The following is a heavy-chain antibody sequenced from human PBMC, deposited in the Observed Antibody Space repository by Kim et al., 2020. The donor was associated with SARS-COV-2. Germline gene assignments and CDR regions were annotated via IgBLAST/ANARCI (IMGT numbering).Heavy chain of an antibody. V-gene: IGHV3-11*01. J-gene: IGHJ6*02. D-gene: IGHD2-21*02. CDR1: GFTFSDYY. CDR3: ARVLNFKVAPVVVTAIQDYYGMDV. Sequence: GGSLRLSCAAPGFTFSDYYMSWIRQAPGKGLEWVSYISSSGSTIYYADSVKGRFTISRDNAKNSLYLQMNSLRAEDTAVYYCARVLNFKVAPVVVTAIQDYYGMDVWGQGTTVTVSS. CDR2: ISSSGSTI.